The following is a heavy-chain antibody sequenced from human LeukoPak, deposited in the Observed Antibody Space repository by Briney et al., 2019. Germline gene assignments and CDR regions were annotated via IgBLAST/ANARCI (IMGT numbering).Heavy chain of an antibody. D-gene: IGHD5-24*01. CDR1: GGSISNYF. CDR3: ARIRDGYNRDAFDF. Sequence: SDTLSLTCTVSGGSISNYFWSWIRQPPGKGLEWIGYVSYSGNTRYNPSLKSRVTISLATSNNQFSLRLTSVTAADTAVYFCARIRDGYNRDAFDFWGQGILVTVSS. J-gene: IGHJ4*02. V-gene: IGHV4-59*07. CDR2: VSYSGNT.